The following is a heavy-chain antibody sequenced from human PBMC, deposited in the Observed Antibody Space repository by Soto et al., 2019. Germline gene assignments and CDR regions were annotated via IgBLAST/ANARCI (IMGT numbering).Heavy chain of an antibody. CDR3: AKGSLSRWGYHYIVV. J-gene: IGHJ6*03. CDR1: VFTLSNHD. CDR2: LSYAGDA. D-gene: IGHD3-16*01. Sequence: GGSLRISCAASVFTLSNHDMHCVRQATGKGLEWVAALSYAGDAYYPGSVKGRFTVSRESAQNSLYLQMNSLTAGDTAVYYCAKGSLSRWGYHYIVVRGTGTT. V-gene: IGHV3-13*01.